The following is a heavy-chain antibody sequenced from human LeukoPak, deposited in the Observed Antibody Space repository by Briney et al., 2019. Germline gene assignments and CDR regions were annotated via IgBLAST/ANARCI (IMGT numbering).Heavy chain of an antibody. CDR2: IHYSGST. CDR1: GGSISTFY. Sequence: PSETLSLTCTVSGGSISTFYWSWVRQPPGKGLEWIGHIHYSGSTKYNPSLKSRVTILVDTSKNQFSLKLSSVIAADTAIYHCARDRGRGNWFDPWGQGTLVTVSS. D-gene: IGHD3-10*01. CDR3: ARDRGRGNWFDP. V-gene: IGHV4-59*01. J-gene: IGHJ5*02.